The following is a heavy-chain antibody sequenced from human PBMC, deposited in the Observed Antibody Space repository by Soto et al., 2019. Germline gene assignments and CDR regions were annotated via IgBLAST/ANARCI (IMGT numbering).Heavy chain of an antibody. CDR3: AKDLGDGPVDY. CDR2: ISYDGSNK. D-gene: IGHD3-10*01. V-gene: IGHV3-30*18. J-gene: IGHJ4*02. Sequence: QVQLVESGGGVVQPGRSLRLSCAASGFTFSSYGMHWVRQAPGKGLEWVAVISYDGSNKYYADSVKGRFTISRDNSKNTLYLQMNSLRAEDTAVYYCAKDLGDGPVDYWGQGTLVTVSS. CDR1: GFTFSSYG.